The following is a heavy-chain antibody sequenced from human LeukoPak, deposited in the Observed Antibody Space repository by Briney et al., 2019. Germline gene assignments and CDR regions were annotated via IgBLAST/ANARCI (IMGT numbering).Heavy chain of an antibody. CDR2: IIPIFGTA. V-gene: IGHV1-69*13. Sequence: SVKVSCKASGGTFSSYAISWVRQAPGQGLEWMGGIIPIFGTANYAQKFQGRVTITADESTSTAYMELSSLRSEDTAVYYCARVGDYYDSSGYYDLAFDYWGQGTLVTVSS. J-gene: IGHJ4*02. D-gene: IGHD3-22*01. CDR1: GGTFSSYA. CDR3: ARVGDYYDSSGYYDLAFDY.